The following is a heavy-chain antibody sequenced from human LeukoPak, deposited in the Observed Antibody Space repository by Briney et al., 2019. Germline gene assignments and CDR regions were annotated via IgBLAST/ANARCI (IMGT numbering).Heavy chain of an antibody. V-gene: IGHV3-30*02. CDR3: ARDAVRGVIITGPYYYYMGV. CDR2: IRYDGSNK. CDR1: GFTFSSYA. J-gene: IGHJ6*03. Sequence: GGSLRLSCAASGFTFSSYAMHWVRQAPGKGLEWVTFIRYDGSNKYYAASVKGRFTISRDNSKNTLYLQMNSLKAEDTAVYYCARDAVRGVIITGPYYYYMGVWGKGTTVTVSS. D-gene: IGHD3-10*01.